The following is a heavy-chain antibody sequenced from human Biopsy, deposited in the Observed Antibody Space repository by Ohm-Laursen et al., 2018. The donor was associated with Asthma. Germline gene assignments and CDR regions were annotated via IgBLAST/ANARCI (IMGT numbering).Heavy chain of an antibody. CDR2: IYRGGTS. V-gene: IGHV3-53*01. J-gene: IGHJ4*02. CDR1: GFAVRRDY. D-gene: IGHD3-22*01. Sequence: GSLRLSCAASGFAVRRDYMFWVRQAPGKGLARVSVIYRGGTSHTADSVRGRFTISRDYSKNTLYLQMHSLRAEDTAVYYCARGDSINWSHYWFCCWVPGTLVPVSS. CDR3: ARGDSINWSHYWFCC.